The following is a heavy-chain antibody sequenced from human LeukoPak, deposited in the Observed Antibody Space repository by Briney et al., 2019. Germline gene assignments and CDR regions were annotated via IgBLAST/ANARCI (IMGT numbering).Heavy chain of an antibody. CDR2: ISGSGGST. J-gene: IGHJ6*02. CDR3: ARDITMVRGYWGMDV. Sequence: PGGSLRLSCAASGFTFSSYAMSWVRQAPGKGLEWVSAISGSGGSTYYADSVKGRFTISRDNSKNTLYLQMNSLRAEDTAVYYCARDITMVRGYWGMDVWGQGTTVTVSS. D-gene: IGHD3-10*01. V-gene: IGHV3-23*01. CDR1: GFTFSSYA.